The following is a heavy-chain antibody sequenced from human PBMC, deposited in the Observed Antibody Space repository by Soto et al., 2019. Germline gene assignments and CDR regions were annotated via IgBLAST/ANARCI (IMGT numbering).Heavy chain of an antibody. CDR3: ARVSGYSSTSYGMDV. V-gene: IGHV1-2*02. Sequence: ASVKVSCKASGYTFTGYYIHWVRQAPGQGLEWMGWINPKSGGTNYAQKFQGRVTMTRDTSISTAYMELSGLRSDDTAVYYCARVSGYSSTSYGMDVWGQGTTVTSP. D-gene: IGHD6-19*01. J-gene: IGHJ6*02. CDR1: GYTFTGYY. CDR2: INPKSGGT.